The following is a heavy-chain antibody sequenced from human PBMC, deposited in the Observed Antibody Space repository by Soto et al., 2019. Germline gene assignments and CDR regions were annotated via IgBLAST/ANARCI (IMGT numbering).Heavy chain of an antibody. CDR2: IDWDDDK. V-gene: IGHV2-70*01. Sequence: SGPTLVNPTQTLTLTCTFSGFSLSTSGMCESWIRQPPGKALEWLALIDWDDDKYYSTSLKTRLTISKDTSKNQVVLTMTNMDPVDTATYYCARMPRPGEYYYYGMDVWGQGTTVTVSS. CDR1: GFSLSTSGMC. D-gene: IGHD3-10*01. J-gene: IGHJ6*02. CDR3: ARMPRPGEYYYYGMDV.